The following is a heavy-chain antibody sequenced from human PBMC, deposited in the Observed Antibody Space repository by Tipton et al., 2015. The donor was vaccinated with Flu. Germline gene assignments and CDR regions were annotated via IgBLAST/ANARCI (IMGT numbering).Heavy chain of an antibody. CDR1: GGSISSGGYY. J-gene: IGHJ6*02. D-gene: IGHD3-3*01. CDR2: IYYSGST. CDR3: ARDLYYDFWSGYYDV. Sequence: LRLSCTVSGGSISSGGYYWSWIRQHPGKGLEWIGYIYYSGSTYYNPSLKSRVTISVDTSKNQFSLKLSSVTAADTAVYYCARDLYYDFWSGYYDVWGQGTTVTVSS. V-gene: IGHV4-31*03.